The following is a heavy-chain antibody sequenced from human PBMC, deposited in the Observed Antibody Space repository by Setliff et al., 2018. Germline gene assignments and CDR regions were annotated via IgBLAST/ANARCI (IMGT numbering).Heavy chain of an antibody. J-gene: IGHJ3*01. V-gene: IGHV3-15*07. D-gene: IGHD2-2*02. CDR1: GFTFSYAW. CDR2: SKSKTAGGAI. Sequence: TGGSLRLSCAASGFTFSYAWMHWVRQAPGKGLEWVGRSKSKTAGGAIGYAAPVKGRFTISRDDSKNTLYLQMSSLKTEDTAMYYCTTDRAACSGSSCYNGFDVWGQGTMVTVSS. CDR3: TTDRAACSGSSCYNGFDV.